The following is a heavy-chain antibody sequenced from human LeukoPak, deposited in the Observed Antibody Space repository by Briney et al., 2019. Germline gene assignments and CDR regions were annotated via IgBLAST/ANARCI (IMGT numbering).Heavy chain of an antibody. D-gene: IGHD1-26*01. CDR2: IYTSGST. J-gene: IGHJ3*01. CDR1: GGSISSGSYY. CDR3: ARSPEWGGLF. V-gene: IGHV4-61*02. Sequence: PSETLSLTCTVSGGSISSGSYYWSWIRQPAGKGLEWIGRIYTSGSTNYNPSLKSRVTISVDTSKNQFSLKLSSVTAADTAVYYCARSPEWGGLFWGQGTMVTVSS.